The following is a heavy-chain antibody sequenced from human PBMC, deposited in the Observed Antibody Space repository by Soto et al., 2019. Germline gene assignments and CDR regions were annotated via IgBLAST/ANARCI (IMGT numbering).Heavy chain of an antibody. J-gene: IGHJ3*02. Sequence: QVQLQQWGAGLLKPSETLSLTCAVYGGSFSGYYWSWIRQPPGKGLEWIGEINHSGSTNYNPSLKIRVNISVDTSKNQSSLKLSSVTAADTAVYYCARNRPSIYAFDIWGQGTMVTVSS. CDR2: INHSGST. V-gene: IGHV4-34*01. CDR1: GGSFSGYY. CDR3: ARNRPSIYAFDI.